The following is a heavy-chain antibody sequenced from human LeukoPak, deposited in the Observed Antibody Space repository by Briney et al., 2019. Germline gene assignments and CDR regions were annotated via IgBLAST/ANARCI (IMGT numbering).Heavy chain of an antibody. V-gene: IGHV4-39*01. CDR1: GGSISSSSYY. D-gene: IGHD2-2*02. Sequence: SETLSLTCTVSGGSISSSSYYWCWIRQPPGKGLEWIGRNYYSGSTYYNPSLKSRVTISVDTSKNQFSLKLSSVAAADTAVYYCLGYCSSTSCYRRFGYWGQGTLVTVSS. CDR2: NYYSGST. CDR3: LGYCSSTSCYRRFGY. J-gene: IGHJ4*02.